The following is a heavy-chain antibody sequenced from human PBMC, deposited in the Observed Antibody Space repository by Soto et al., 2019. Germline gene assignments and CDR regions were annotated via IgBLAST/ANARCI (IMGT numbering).Heavy chain of an antibody. CDR2: IYSGGST. CDR3: ARDDYGMDV. Sequence: GVSLRLSCEASGFIFSSNYMSWVRQAPGKGLEWVSVIYSGGSTYYADSVKGRFTISRDNSQNTLYLQMNSLRAEDTDVYYCARDDYGMDVWGQGTTVTVAS. CDR1: GFIFSSNY. V-gene: IGHV3-53*01. J-gene: IGHJ6*02.